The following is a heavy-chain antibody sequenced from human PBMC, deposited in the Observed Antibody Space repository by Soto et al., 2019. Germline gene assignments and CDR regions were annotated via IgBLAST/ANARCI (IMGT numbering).Heavy chain of an antibody. V-gene: IGHV3-74*01. CDR3: ARSLPGTYGAFDL. J-gene: IGHJ3*01. Sequence: PGGSLRLSCAASEFTFRGYWMHWVRQSPGKGLVWVSRISGDGSRTNYADSVRGRITISRDNAKNTVYLQVDSLRDEDTAVYYCARSLPGTYGAFDLWGQGTVVTVSS. D-gene: IGHD1-7*01. CDR1: EFTFRGYW. CDR2: ISGDGSRT.